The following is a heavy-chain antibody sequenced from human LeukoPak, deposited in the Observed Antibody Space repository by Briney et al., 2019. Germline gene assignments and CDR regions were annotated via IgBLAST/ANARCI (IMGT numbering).Heavy chain of an antibody. J-gene: IGHJ4*02. CDR3: ARSRTPYYDLLTGYSYYFDY. V-gene: IGHV4-39*07. CDR2: IYYSGST. Sequence: TSETLSLTCTVSGGSISSSSYYWGWIRQPPGKGLEWIGSIYYSGSTYYNPSLKSRVTISVDTSKNQFSLKLSSVTAADTAVYYCARSRTPYYDLLTGYSYYFDYWGQGTLVTVSS. D-gene: IGHD3-9*01. CDR1: GGSISSSSYY.